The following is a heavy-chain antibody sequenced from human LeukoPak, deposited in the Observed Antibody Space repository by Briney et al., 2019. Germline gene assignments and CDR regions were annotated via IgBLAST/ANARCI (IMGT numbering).Heavy chain of an antibody. CDR2: ISGSGGIT. V-gene: IGHV3-23*01. Sequence: PGGSLRLSCAASGFTFSSNVMTWVRQAPGKGLEWVADISGSGGITYYADSVKGRFTISRDNSKSTLFLQMNSLGAEDSAVYYCAKVERSSRVHYFDYWGQGTLVTVSS. CDR1: GFTFSSNV. CDR3: AKVERSSRVHYFDY. J-gene: IGHJ4*02. D-gene: IGHD3-10*01.